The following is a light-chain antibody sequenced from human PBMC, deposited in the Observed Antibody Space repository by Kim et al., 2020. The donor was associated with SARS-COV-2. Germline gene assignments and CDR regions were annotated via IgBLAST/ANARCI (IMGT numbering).Light chain of an antibody. J-gene: IGLJ3*02. CDR3: CSYAGSTSWV. V-gene: IGLV2-23*02. CDR1: SSDVGGYTL. CDR2: EVS. Sequence: GQSITISCTGTSSDVGGYTLVSWYQQHPGKAPKLIIYEVSKRPSGVSNRFSGSKSGNTASLTISGLQAEDEADYYCCSYAGSTSWVFGGGTKVTVL.